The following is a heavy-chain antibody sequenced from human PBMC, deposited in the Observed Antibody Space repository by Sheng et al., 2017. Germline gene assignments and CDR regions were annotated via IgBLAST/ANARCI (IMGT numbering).Heavy chain of an antibody. Sequence: QVQLVESGGGVVQPGRSLRLSCAASGFTFSSYAMHWVRQAPGKGLEWVAVISYDGSNKYYADSVKGRFTISRDNSKNTLYLQMNSLRAEDTAVYYCARGYGDYPADYWGQGTLVTVSS. CDR3: ARGYGDYPADY. D-gene: IGHD4-17*01. J-gene: IGHJ4*02. V-gene: IGHV3-30-3*01. CDR1: GFTFSSYA. CDR2: ISYDGSNK.